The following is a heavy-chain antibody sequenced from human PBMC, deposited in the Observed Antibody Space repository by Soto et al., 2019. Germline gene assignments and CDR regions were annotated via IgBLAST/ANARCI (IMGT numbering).Heavy chain of an antibody. CDR2: IVVGSGNT. Sequence: SVKVSCKASGFTFTSSAMQWVRQARGQRLEWIGWIVVGSGNTNYAQKFQERVTITRDMSTSTAYMELSSLRSEDTAVYYCAADVLYDFWSGYYTGPPSWGQGTLVTVSS. J-gene: IGHJ4*02. CDR1: GFTFTSSA. V-gene: IGHV1-58*02. D-gene: IGHD3-3*01. CDR3: AADVLYDFWSGYYTGPPS.